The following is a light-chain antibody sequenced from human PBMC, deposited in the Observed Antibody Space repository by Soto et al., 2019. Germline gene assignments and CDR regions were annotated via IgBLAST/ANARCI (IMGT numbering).Light chain of an antibody. CDR1: QSVLYSSDNKNF. V-gene: IGKV4-1*01. Sequence: DIVMTQSPDSLAVSLGERANINCKSSQSVLYSSDNKNFLAWYQQKPGQPPKMLIYLASTRGPGVPDRFSGSGSGTDFSLIISSLQAEDVAVYYCQQYYSTPRTFGQGTRVEIK. CDR3: QQYYSTPRT. CDR2: LAS. J-gene: IGKJ1*01.